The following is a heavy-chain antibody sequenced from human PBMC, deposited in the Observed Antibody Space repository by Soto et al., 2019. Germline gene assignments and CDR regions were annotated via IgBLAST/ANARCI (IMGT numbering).Heavy chain of an antibody. CDR1: GYSFTSYW. CDR2: IYPGDSDT. D-gene: IGHD4-17*01. CDR3: ARRATVVTPGRYYYYGMDV. Sequence: PGESLKISCKGSGYSFTSYWIGWVRQMPGKGLEWMGIIYPGDSDTRYSPSFQGQVTISADKSISTAHLQWSSLKASDTAMYYCARRATVVTPGRYYYYGMDVWGQGTTVTVSS. V-gene: IGHV5-51*01. J-gene: IGHJ6*02.